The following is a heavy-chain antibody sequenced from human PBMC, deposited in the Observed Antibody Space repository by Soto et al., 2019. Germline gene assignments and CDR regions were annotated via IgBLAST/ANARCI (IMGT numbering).Heavy chain of an antibody. CDR1: GFSLSTSGVG. D-gene: IGHD6-19*01. V-gene: IGHV2-5*02. CDR3: AHRAVAGRIFDY. J-gene: IGHJ4*02. Sequence: QITLKEFGPTLVKPTQTLTLTCTFSGFSLSTSGVGVGWIRQPPGKALEWLALIYWDDDKRYSPSLKSRLTIXKXXSKNQVVLTMTNMDPVDTATYYCAHRAVAGRIFDYWGQGTLVTVSS. CDR2: IYWDDDK.